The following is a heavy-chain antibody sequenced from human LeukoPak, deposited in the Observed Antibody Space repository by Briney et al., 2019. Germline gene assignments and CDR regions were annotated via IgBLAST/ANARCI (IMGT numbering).Heavy chain of an antibody. Sequence: AGGSLRLSCAASGFTFSSYAMSWVRQAPGKGLEWVSAISGSGGSTYYADSVKGRFTISRDNSKNTLYLQMNSLGAEDTAVYYCAKAGYDFWSGYWSRFDYWGQGTLVTVSS. V-gene: IGHV3-23*01. D-gene: IGHD3-3*01. CDR1: GFTFSSYA. CDR3: AKAGYDFWSGYWSRFDY. J-gene: IGHJ4*02. CDR2: ISGSGGST.